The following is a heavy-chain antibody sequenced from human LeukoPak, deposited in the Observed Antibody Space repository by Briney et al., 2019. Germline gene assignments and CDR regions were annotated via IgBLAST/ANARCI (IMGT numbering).Heavy chain of an antibody. Sequence: ASVKVSCKASGYTFTSYYMHWVRQAPGHGLEWMGIINPSGGSTSYAQKFQGRVTMTRDTSTSTVYMELSSLRSEDTAVYYCARASIVVVVAATVVFDYWGQGTLVTVSS. D-gene: IGHD2-15*01. V-gene: IGHV1-46*01. CDR1: GYTFTSYY. CDR3: ARASIVVVVAATVVFDY. J-gene: IGHJ4*02. CDR2: INPSGGST.